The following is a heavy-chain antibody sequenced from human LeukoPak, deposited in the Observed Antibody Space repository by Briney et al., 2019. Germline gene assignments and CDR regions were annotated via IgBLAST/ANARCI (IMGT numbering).Heavy chain of an antibody. CDR2: INPNSGGT. Sequence: ASVKVSCKASGYTFTGYYMHWVRQAPGQGLEWMGRINPNSGGTNYAQKFQGRVTMTRATSISTAYMELSRLRSDDTAVYYCASIDIVVVVAATPNWGQGTLVTVSS. J-gene: IGHJ4*02. V-gene: IGHV1-2*06. CDR1: GYTFTGYY. CDR3: ASIDIVVVVAATPN. D-gene: IGHD2-15*01.